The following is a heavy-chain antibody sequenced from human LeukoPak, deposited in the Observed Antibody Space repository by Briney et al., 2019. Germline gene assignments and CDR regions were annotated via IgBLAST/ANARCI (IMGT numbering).Heavy chain of an antibody. CDR3: AREPLGCGGDCHFDY. Sequence: ASVKVSCKASGGTFSSYAFSWMRQAPGQGLEWMGRIIPIYDPVDYAQRFQGRVTITTDESTNTVCMELSSLRYEDTAVYYCAREPLGCGGDCHFDYWGQGTLVTVSS. CDR1: GGTFSSYA. CDR2: IIPIYDPV. J-gene: IGHJ4*02. D-gene: IGHD2-21*02. V-gene: IGHV1-69*05.